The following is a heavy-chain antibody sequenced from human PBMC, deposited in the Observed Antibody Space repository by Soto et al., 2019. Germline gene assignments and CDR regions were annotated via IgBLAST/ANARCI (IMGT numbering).Heavy chain of an antibody. Sequence: PSETLSLTCTVSGGSLSSGSYYWSWNRHPPGKDPAWLGYISYSGSTNYTPSLKSRVTVSVDTSKNQFSLKLSSVTAADTAVYYCATQILYCCCGSWQNWFDPWGQGALVTVSS. CDR3: ATQILYCCCGSWQNWFDP. D-gene: IGHD2-15*01. CDR2: ISYSGST. CDR1: GGSLSSGSYY. J-gene: IGHJ5*02. V-gene: IGHV4-61*01.